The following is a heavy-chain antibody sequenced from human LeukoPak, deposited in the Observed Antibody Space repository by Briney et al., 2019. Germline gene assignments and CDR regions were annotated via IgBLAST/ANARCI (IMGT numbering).Heavy chain of an antibody. D-gene: IGHD7-27*01. CDR1: GYSFTSYW. Sequence: GESLKISCRGSGYSFTSYWIGWVRQMPGKGLEWMGIIYPGDSDTRYSPSFQGQVTISADKSISTAYLQWSSLKASDTAMYYCARRLTGDMGGDAFDIWGQGTMVTVSS. J-gene: IGHJ3*02. CDR3: ARRLTGDMGGDAFDI. CDR2: IYPGDSDT. V-gene: IGHV5-51*01.